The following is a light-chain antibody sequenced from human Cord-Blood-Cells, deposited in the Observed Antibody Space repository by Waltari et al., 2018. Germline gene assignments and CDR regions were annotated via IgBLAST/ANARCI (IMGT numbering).Light chain of an antibody. V-gene: IGLV2-14*03. J-gene: IGLJ1*01. CDR1: RRDVGGYNY. CDR3: SSYTSSNYV. Sequence: QSALTQPASVPGSPGTSITISCPGCRRDVGGYNYVTWYQQHPGKAPKLMIYDVSNRPSGVSNRFSGSKSGNTASLTISGLQAEDEADYYCSSYTSSNYVFGTGTKVTVL. CDR2: DVS.